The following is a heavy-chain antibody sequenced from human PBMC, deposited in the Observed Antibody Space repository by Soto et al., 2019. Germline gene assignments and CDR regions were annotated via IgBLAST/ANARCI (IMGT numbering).Heavy chain of an antibody. D-gene: IGHD2-2*01. CDR1: GGTFSSYA. CDR3: AREGYCSSTSCYVSSNYYYYGMDV. CDR2: IIPIFGTA. J-gene: IGHJ6*02. V-gene: IGHV1-69*01. Sequence: QVQLVQSGAEVKKPGSSVKVSCKASGGTFSSYAISWVRQAPGQGLEWMGGIIPIFGTANYAQKFQGRVTITADESTSTADMELSSLRSEDTAVYYCAREGYCSSTSCYVSSNYYYYGMDVWGQGTTVTVSS.